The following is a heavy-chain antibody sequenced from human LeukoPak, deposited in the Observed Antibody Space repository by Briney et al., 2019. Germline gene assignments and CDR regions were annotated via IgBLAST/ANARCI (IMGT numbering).Heavy chain of an antibody. CDR3: ASMSQPSGSFDP. V-gene: IGHV4-4*07. CDR1: GDSISSYY. Sequence: PSETLSLTCTVSGDSISSYYWSWIRQPAGKGLEWIGRFHITGSTTYNPSLKSRVSISVDTSRNQFSLKLRSVTAADTALYYCASMSQPSGSFDPWGQGTLVTVSS. CDR2: FHITGST. D-gene: IGHD3-10*01. J-gene: IGHJ5*02.